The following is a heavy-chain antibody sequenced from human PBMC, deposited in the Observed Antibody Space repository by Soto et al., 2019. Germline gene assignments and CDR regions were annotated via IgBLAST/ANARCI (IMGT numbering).Heavy chain of an antibody. V-gene: IGHV3-23*01. J-gene: IGHJ4*02. CDR1: GFTFSSYA. D-gene: IGHD6-25*01. Sequence: HPGGSLRLSCAASGFTFSSYAMSWVRQAPGKGLEWVSAISGSGGSTYYADSVKGRFTISRDNSKNALYLQMNSLRAEDTAVYYCAKGLRLSPYYFDYWGQGTLVTVSS. CDR2: ISGSGGST. CDR3: AKGLRLSPYYFDY.